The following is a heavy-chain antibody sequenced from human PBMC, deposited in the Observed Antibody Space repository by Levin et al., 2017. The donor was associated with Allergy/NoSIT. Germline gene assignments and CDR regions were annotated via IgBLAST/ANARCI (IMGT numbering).Heavy chain of an antibody. V-gene: IGHV4-34*01. D-gene: IGHD2-21*02. J-gene: IGHJ4*02. CDR2: IFHSGST. CDR3: ARGTANMNDF. CDR1: GGSLSGYY. Sequence: GSLRLSCGVNGGSLSGYYWSWIRQSPGKGLEWIGEIFHSGSTKYDPSLKSRAIISQDASKNQFSLKLSSVTAADTGIYYCARGTANMNDFWGQGILVSVSS.